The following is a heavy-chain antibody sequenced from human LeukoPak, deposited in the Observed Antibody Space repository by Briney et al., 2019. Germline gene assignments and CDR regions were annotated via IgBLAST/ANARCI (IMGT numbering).Heavy chain of an antibody. D-gene: IGHD5-24*01. V-gene: IGHV3-30*04. CDR1: GFTFSSYA. J-gene: IGHJ2*01. CDR2: ISSVGHNK. Sequence: ERSLRLSCAGSGFTFSSYAMHGVRQAPGKGLEWLAVISSVGHNKFYADSVKGRITISRDNSNSTLSLQMNSLRPDDTAVYYCVRQQDPRGDAYNFLTWFFDLWGRGTLVTVSS. CDR3: VRQQDPRGDAYNFLTWFFDL.